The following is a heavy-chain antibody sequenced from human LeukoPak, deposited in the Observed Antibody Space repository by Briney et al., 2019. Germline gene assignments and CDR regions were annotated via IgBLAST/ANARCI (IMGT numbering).Heavy chain of an antibody. CDR2: ISAYNGNT. Sequence: GASVKVSCKASGYTFTSYGISWVRQAPGQGLEWMGWISAYNGNTNYAQKLQGRVTMTTDTSTSTACMELRSLRSDDTAVYYCARVEVDFWSGPFDYWGQGTLVTVSS. CDR3: ARVEVDFWSGPFDY. J-gene: IGHJ4*02. V-gene: IGHV1-18*01. CDR1: GYTFTSYG. D-gene: IGHD3-3*01.